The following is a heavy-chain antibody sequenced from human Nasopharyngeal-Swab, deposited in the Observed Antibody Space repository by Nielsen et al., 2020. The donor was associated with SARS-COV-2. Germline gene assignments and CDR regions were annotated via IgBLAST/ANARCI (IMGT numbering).Heavy chain of an antibody. CDR1: GFTFSSYW. V-gene: IGHV3-7*01. CDR3: ARDQGNHFDY. J-gene: IGHJ4*02. Sequence: GESLKISCAASGFTFSSYWMSWVRQAPGKGLEWVANIKQDGSEKYYVDSVKGRFTISRDNAKNSLYLQMNSLRAEDTAVYYCARDQGNHFDYWGQGTLVTVSS. D-gene: IGHD4-23*01. CDR2: IKQDGSEK.